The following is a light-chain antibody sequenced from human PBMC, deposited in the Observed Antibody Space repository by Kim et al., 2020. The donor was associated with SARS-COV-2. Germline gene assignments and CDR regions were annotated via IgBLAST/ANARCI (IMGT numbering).Light chain of an antibody. CDR2: AAS. Sequence: ASVGAGVTITCRASQDIANYLVWYQQKPGKVPRVLVYAASALKSGVPSRFSGSRSGTDFTLTISNLQPEDVATYYCQKYDSAPWTFGQGTKVEI. CDR1: QDIANY. CDR3: QKYDSAPWT. J-gene: IGKJ1*01. V-gene: IGKV1-27*01.